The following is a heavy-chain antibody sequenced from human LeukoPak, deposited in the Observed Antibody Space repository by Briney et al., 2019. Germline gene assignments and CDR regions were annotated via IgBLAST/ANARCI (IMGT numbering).Heavy chain of an antibody. J-gene: IGHJ3*02. Sequence: GGSLRPSCVASGFTLRSYAMHWVRQAPGKGLEWVAVISYDGNKKYYADSVKGRFTISRDNSKNTLYLQMNSLRAEDTAVYYCARESEAFDIWGQGTMVTVSS. V-gene: IGHV3-30-3*01. CDR2: ISYDGNKK. CDR3: ARESEAFDI. CDR1: GFTLRSYA.